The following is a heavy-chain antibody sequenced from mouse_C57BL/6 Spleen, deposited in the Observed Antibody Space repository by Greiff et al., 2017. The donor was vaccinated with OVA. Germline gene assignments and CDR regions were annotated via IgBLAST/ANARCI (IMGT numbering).Heavy chain of an antibody. CDR3: ARTGTLYYFDY. Sequence: QVQLQQPGAELVRPGSSVKLSCKASGYTFTSYWMHWVKQRPIQGLEWIGNIDPSDSETNYNQKFKDKATLTVDKSSSTAYMQLSSLTSEDSAVYYCARTGTLYYFDYWGQGTTLTVSS. D-gene: IGHD4-1*01. V-gene: IGHV1-52*01. CDR1: GYTFTSYW. J-gene: IGHJ2*01. CDR2: IDPSDSET.